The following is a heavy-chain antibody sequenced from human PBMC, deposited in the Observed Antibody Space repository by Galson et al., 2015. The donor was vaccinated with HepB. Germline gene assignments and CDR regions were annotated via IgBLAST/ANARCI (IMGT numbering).Heavy chain of an antibody. J-gene: IGHJ2*01. CDR2: ISNDGSNE. V-gene: IGHV3-30-3*01. CDR3: ARDGQDYGGNSGAWYFDL. Sequence: SLRLSCAASGFTFSGYAMHWVRQAPGKGLEWVAVISNDGSNEYYADSVKGRFTISRDNSKNTLYLQMNSLRAEDTAVYYCARDGQDYGGNSGAWYFDLWGRGTLVTVFS. CDR1: GFTFSGYA. D-gene: IGHD4-23*01.